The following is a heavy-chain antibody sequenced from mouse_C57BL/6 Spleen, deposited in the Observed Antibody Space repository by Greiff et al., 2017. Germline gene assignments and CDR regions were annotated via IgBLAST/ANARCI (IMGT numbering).Heavy chain of an antibody. CDR3: ARSRGTTVVAQAMDY. D-gene: IGHD1-1*01. Sequence: QVQLKQPGAELVKPGASVKLSCKASGYTFTSYWMHWVKQRPGRGLEWIGRIDPNSGGTKYNEKFKSKATLTVDKPSSTAYMQLSRLTSEDSAVYYCARSRGTTVVAQAMDYWGQGTSVTGSS. CDR1: GYTFTSYW. J-gene: IGHJ4*01. V-gene: IGHV1-72*01. CDR2: IDPNSGGT.